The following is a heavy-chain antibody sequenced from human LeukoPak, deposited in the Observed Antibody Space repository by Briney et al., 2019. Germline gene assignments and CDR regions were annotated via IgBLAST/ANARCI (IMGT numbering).Heavy chain of an antibody. Sequence: PGGSLRLSCGASGFTFSSYWMHWVRQAPGKGLVWVSRVSPDGSNTGYADSVKGRFTISRDNSKNTLYLQMNSLRAEDTAVYYCARDHFYDSSGYYFDYWGQGTLVTVSS. D-gene: IGHD3-22*01. V-gene: IGHV3-74*01. J-gene: IGHJ4*02. CDR3: ARDHFYDSSGYYFDY. CDR1: GFTFSSYW. CDR2: VSPDGSNT.